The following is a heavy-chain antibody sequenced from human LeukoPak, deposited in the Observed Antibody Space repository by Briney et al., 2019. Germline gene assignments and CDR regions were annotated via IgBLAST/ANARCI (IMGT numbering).Heavy chain of an antibody. Sequence: GGSLRLSCAASGFTFSTSGMSWVRQAPGKGLEWVSGISGSGDKTYYADSVKGRFTISRDNLKNTLYLQMNSLRGEDTAVYYCAEWAADVGGQGTLVTVSA. CDR3: AEWAADV. J-gene: IGHJ4*02. CDR1: GFTFSTSG. V-gene: IGHV3-23*01. CDR2: ISGSGDKT.